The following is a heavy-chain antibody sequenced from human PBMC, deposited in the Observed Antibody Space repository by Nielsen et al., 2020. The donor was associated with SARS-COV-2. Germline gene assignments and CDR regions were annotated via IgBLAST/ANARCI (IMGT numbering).Heavy chain of an antibody. Sequence: WIRQPPGKGLEWVSYISSSSSYTNYADSVKGRFTISRDNAKNSLYLQMNSLRAEDTAVYYCAREGKWELLRTFDYWGQGTLVTVSS. V-gene: IGHV3-11*05. J-gene: IGHJ4*02. CDR2: ISSSSSYT. CDR3: AREGKWELLRTFDY. D-gene: IGHD1-26*01.